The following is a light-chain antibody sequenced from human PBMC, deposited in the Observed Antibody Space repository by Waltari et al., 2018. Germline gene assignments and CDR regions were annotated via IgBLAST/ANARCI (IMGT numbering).Light chain of an antibody. CDR2: GTS. V-gene: IGKV3-20*01. J-gene: IGKJ2*01. Sequence: IVLTQSPGTLSLSPGERATLSCRASQSVRSSDLAWYQHKPGRAPRPLIYGTSRRATGIPDRFSGSGSGTEFTLTISRLEPEDFAVYWCQQYGSSPLTFGQGTKLEIK. CDR1: QSVRSSD. CDR3: QQYGSSPLT.